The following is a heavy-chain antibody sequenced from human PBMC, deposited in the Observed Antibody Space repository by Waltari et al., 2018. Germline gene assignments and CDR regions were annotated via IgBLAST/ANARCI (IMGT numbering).Heavy chain of an antibody. CDR2: IQYDGSIK. J-gene: IGHJ6*02. CDR1: GFTLGHYG. CDR3: AREYSRICFHALDG. D-gene: IGHD6-13*01. V-gene: IGHV3-33*05. Sequence: QVHVVESGGGVVQPGGSLRLSCAASGFTLGHYGMHWVRQAPGKGLGWVAVIQYDGSIKNYADSVKGRFTISRENSKNTLYLEMKSLRAEDTAVYYCAREYSRICFHALDGWGQGTAVTVSS.